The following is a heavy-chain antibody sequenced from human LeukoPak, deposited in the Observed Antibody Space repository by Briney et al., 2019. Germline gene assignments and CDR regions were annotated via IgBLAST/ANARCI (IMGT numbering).Heavy chain of an antibody. V-gene: IGHV4-39*07. D-gene: IGHD3-9*01. J-gene: IGHJ4*02. CDR1: GGSISSSSYY. Sequence: SETLSLTCTVSGGSISSSSYYWGWIRQPPGKGLEWIGSIYYSGSTYYNPSLKSRVTISVDTSKNQFSLKLSSVTAADTAVYYCARGGPLRYFEWFYFDYWGQGTLVTVSS. CDR2: IYYSGST. CDR3: ARGGPLRYFEWFYFDY.